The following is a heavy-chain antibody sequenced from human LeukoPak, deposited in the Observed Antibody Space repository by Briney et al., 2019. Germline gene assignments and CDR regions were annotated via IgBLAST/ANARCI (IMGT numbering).Heavy chain of an antibody. Sequence: PSETLSLTCAVSGYSISSGYYWGWIRQPPGKGLEWIGSIYHSGSTYYNPSLKSRVTISVDTSKNQFSLKLSSVTAADTAVYYCARGRAWRAGFDPWGQGTLVTVSS. CDR2: IYHSGST. V-gene: IGHV4-38-2*01. CDR1: GYSISSGYY. D-gene: IGHD3-3*01. CDR3: ARGRAWRAGFDP. J-gene: IGHJ5*02.